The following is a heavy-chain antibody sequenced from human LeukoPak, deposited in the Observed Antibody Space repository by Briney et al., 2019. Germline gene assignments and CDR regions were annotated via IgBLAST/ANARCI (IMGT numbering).Heavy chain of an antibody. V-gene: IGHV1-46*01. CDR1: GYTFTSYY. CDR2: ISPSGGST. J-gene: IGHJ3*02. CDR3: AKQKYYDSSGSDAFDI. D-gene: IGHD3-22*01. Sequence: ASVKVSCKASGYTFTSYYMHWVRQAPGQGLEWMGIISPSGGSTSYAQKFQGRVTMTRDTSTSTVYMELSSLRSEDTAVYYCAKQKYYDSSGSDAFDIWGQGTMVTVSS.